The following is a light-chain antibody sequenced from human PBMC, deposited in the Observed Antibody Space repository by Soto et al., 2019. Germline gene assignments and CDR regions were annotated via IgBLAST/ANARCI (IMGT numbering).Light chain of an antibody. Sequence: EIVLTQSPGTLSLSPGARATLSCRASQSIYINSLAWYQHKRGQAHRLLIYAATVRATAVPDRFNGSGSGTDFALTISRLEPEDSAMYYCQQYGDAPFAFGPGTKLDVK. J-gene: IGKJ3*01. CDR1: QSIYINS. V-gene: IGKV3-20*01. CDR3: QQYGDAPFA. CDR2: AAT.